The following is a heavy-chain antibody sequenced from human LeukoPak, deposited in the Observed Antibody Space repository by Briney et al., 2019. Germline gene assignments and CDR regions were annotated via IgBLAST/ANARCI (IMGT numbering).Heavy chain of an antibody. CDR1: GGPFSDYY. D-gene: IGHD5-24*01. CDR2: INHSGST. Sequence: SETLSLTCAVYGGPFSDYYWSWIRQPPGKGLEWIGKINHSGSTNYSPSLKSRVTISIDTSKNQFSLKLNSMTAADTAVYYCARGEGARDGYNYAGPFYFDYWGHGTLVTVSS. CDR3: ARGEGARDGYNYAGPFYFDY. J-gene: IGHJ4*01. V-gene: IGHV4-34*01.